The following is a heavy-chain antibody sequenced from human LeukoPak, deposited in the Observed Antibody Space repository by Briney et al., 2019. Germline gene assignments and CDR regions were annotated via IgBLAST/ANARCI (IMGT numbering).Heavy chain of an antibody. Sequence: GGSLRLSCAASGFTFSSYAMHLVRQAPGKGLEWVAVISYDGSNKYYADSVKGRFTISRDNSKNTLNLQMNSLRAEDTAVYYCAREEYTGTFDYWGQGTLVTVSS. CDR2: ISYDGSNK. D-gene: IGHD6-6*01. CDR1: GFTFSSYA. V-gene: IGHV3-30*04. J-gene: IGHJ4*02. CDR3: AREEYTGTFDY.